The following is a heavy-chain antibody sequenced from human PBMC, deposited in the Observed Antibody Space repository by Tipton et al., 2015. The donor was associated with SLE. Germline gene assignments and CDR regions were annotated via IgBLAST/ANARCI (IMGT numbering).Heavy chain of an antibody. CDR2: IRYDGSNK. D-gene: IGHD3-22*01. CDR1: GFTFSSYG. V-gene: IGHV3-30*02. CDR3: ARDIGSSGYNYYGMGV. Sequence: SLRLSCAASGFTFSSYGMHWVRQAPGKGLEWVAFIRYDGSNKYYADSVKGRFTISRDNSKNTLYLQMNSLRAEDTAVYYCARDIGSSGYNYYGMGVWGQGTTVTVSS. J-gene: IGHJ6*02.